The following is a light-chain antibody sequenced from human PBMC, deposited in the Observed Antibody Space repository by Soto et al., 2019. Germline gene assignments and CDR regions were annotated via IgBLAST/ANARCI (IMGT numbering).Light chain of an antibody. Sequence: DLQMTQSPSFLSASVGDRVTITCRASQAISNYLNWYQQKPGKAPNLLIFGAKTLQSWVPSRFSGSGYGTDFTLTITTLQPEDVGKYYCQQCNATPLTFGQGTRLDI. J-gene: IGKJ5*01. CDR3: QQCNATPLT. V-gene: IGKV1-39*01. CDR2: GAK. CDR1: QAISNY.